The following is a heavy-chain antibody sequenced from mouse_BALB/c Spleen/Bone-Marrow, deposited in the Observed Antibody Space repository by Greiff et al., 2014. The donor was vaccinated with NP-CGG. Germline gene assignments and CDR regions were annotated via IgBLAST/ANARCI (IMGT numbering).Heavy chain of an antibody. D-gene: IGHD2-2*01. Sequence: EVKLMESGPELVKPGASVKMSCKASGYTFTSYVMHWVKQKPGQGLEWIGYINPYNDGTKYNEKFKGEATLTSDKSSSTAYMELSSLTSEDSAVYYCARGGYGSWFAYWGQGTLVTVSA. J-gene: IGHJ3*01. CDR3: ARGGYGSWFAY. CDR1: GYTFTSYV. CDR2: INPYNDGT. V-gene: IGHV1-14*01.